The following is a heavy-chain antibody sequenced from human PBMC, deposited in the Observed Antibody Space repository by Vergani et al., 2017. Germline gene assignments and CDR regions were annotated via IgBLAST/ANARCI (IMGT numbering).Heavy chain of an antibody. V-gene: IGHV3-23*01. D-gene: IGHD5-24*01. Sequence: EVQLLESGGGLVQPGGSLRLSCAASGFTFSSYAMSWVRQAPGKGLEWVSAISSDGGSTYYVDSVKGRFTITRDNAKKFIYLQMNSLRADDTAVYYCVRGGLATIYNWFDPWGQGTRVTVSS. CDR3: VRGGLATIYNWFDP. CDR2: ISSDGGST. J-gene: IGHJ5*01. CDR1: GFTFSSYA.